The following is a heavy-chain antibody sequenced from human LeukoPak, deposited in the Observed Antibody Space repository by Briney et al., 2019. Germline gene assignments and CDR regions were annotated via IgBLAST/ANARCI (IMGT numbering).Heavy chain of an antibody. J-gene: IGHJ4*02. CDR2: INHSGST. V-gene: IGHV4-34*01. CDR1: GGSFSGYS. CDR3: ARGHYGGSWGFDY. D-gene: IGHD4-17*01. Sequence: SETLSLTCAVYGGSFSGYSWSWIRQPPGKGLEWIGEINHSGSTNYNPSLKSRVTISVDTSKNQFSLKLSSVTAADTAVYYCARGHYGGSWGFDYWGQGTLVTVSS.